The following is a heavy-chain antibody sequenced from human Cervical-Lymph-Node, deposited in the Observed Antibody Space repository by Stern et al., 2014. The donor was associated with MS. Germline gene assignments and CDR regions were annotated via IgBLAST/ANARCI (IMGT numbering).Heavy chain of an antibody. CDR1: GGTFSSSD. D-gene: IGHD3-10*01. J-gene: IGHJ4*02. CDR3: ALGGFGHYFEY. CDR2: IIPNIGTA. V-gene: IGHV1-69*12. Sequence: QVQLVQSGAEVQKPGSSVKVSCRASGGTFSSSDISWVRQAPGQGLEWIGAIIPNIGTANYAQKYQGRVTITADESTSTAYMELSSLRSEDTAIYYCALGGFGHYFEYWGQGTLVTVSS.